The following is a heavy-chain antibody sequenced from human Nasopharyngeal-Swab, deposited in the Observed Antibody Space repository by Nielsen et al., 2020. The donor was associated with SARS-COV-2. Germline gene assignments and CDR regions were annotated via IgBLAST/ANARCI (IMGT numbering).Heavy chain of an antibody. CDR2: INPNSGGT. V-gene: IGHV1-2*06. CDR1: GYTFTGYY. CDR3: ASSLGEFQAADY. J-gene: IGHJ4*02. Sequence: ASVKVSCKASGYTFTGYYMHWVRQAPGQGLEWMGRINPNSGGTNYAQKFQGRVTMTRDTSISTVYMELSSLRSEDTAVYYCASSLGEFQAADYWGQGTLVTVSS. D-gene: IGHD3-16*01.